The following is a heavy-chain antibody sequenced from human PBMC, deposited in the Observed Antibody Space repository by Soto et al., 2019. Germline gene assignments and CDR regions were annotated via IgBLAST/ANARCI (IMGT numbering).Heavy chain of an antibody. J-gene: IGHJ5*02. V-gene: IGHV1-69*13. Sequence: GASVKVSCKASGGTFSSYAISWGRQAPGKGLEWMGGIIPIFGTANYAQKFQGRVTITADESTSTAYMELSSLRSEDTAVYYCARLDVDTAMVTVPWGQGTLVTVSS. D-gene: IGHD5-18*01. CDR3: ARLDVDTAMVTVP. CDR1: GGTFSSYA. CDR2: IIPIFGTA.